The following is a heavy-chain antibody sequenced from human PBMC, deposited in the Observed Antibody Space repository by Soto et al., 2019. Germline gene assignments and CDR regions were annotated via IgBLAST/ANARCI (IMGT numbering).Heavy chain of an antibody. J-gene: IGHJ4*02. CDR2: TYYRSKWYN. Sequence: PSQSLSLTCAISGDSVSSNSAAWNWIRQSPSRGLEWLGRTYYRSKWYNDYAVSVKSRITINPDPSKNQFSLQLNSVTPEDTAVYYFGRVIFWPMDSSGWYYFDYWGQGTLVTVSS. CDR3: GRVIFWPMDSSGWYYFDY. CDR1: GDSVSSNSAA. V-gene: IGHV6-1*01. D-gene: IGHD6-19*01.